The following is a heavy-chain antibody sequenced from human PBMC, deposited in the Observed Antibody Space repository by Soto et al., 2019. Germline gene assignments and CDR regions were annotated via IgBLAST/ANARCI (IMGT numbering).Heavy chain of an antibody. CDR3: ARDSWSSEVLGY. CDR1: GYTFTSYG. V-gene: IGHV1-18*01. D-gene: IGHD6-6*01. Sequence: GASVKVSCKASGYTFTSYGISWVRQAPGQGLEWMGWISAYNGNTNYAQKLQGRVTITTDTSTSTAYMELSSLRSDDTAVYYCARDSWSSEVLGYWGQGTLVTVSS. J-gene: IGHJ4*02. CDR2: ISAYNGNT.